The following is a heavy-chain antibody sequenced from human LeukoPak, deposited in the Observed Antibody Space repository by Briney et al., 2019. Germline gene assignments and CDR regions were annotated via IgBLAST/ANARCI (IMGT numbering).Heavy chain of an antibody. D-gene: IGHD3-16*01. CDR2: VHTSRST. V-gene: IGHV4-4*07. CDR1: GGSISSFY. CDR3: ARDSEGWGSAYYYYYMDV. J-gene: IGHJ6*03. Sequence: PSETLSLTCTVSGGSISSFYWSWIRQPAGKGLEWIGRVHTSRSTNYNPSLKSRVTLSVDTSKNQFSLRFTSVTAADTAVYYCARDSEGWGSAYYYYYMDVWGKGTTVAVSS.